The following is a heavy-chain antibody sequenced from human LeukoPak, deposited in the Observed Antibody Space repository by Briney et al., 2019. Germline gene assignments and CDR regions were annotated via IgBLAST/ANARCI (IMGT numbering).Heavy chain of an antibody. CDR3: ARGDFGIAAAGGSYFDS. CDR1: GGTFSSYA. D-gene: IGHD6-13*01. J-gene: IGHJ4*02. V-gene: IGHV1-69*13. Sequence: ASVKVSCKASGGTFSSYAISWVRQAPGQGLQWMGGIIPMFGTANYAQKFQGRVTITADESTSTAYMELSSLRSDDTAVYYCARGDFGIAAAGGSYFDSWGQGTLVTVSS. CDR2: IIPMFGTA.